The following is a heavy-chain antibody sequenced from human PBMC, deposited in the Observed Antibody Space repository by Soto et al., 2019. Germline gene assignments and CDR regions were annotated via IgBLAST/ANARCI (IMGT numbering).Heavy chain of an antibody. V-gene: IGHV4-34*01. Sequence: SETLSLTCAVYGGSFSGYYWSWIRQPPGKGLEWIGEINHSGSTNYNPSLKSRVTISVDTSKNQFSLKLSSVTAADTAVYYCARRGKYQLPRTHSYYYYYMDVWGKGTTVTVSS. CDR1: GGSFSGYY. D-gene: IGHD2-2*01. CDR3: ARRGKYQLPRTHSYYYYYMDV. J-gene: IGHJ6*03. CDR2: INHSGST.